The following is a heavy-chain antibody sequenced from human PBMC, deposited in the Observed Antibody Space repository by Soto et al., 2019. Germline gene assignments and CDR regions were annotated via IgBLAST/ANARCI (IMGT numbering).Heavy chain of an antibody. Sequence: QVQLVQSGAEVKKPGASVKVSCKASGYTFTSYGISWVRQAPGQGLEWMGWISAYNGNTNYAQKLQGRVTMTTDTSTSTAYLELRSLRSDDTAVYYCARDLVVVVPQGYFDLWGRGTLVTVSS. CDR1: GYTFTSYG. CDR2: ISAYNGNT. V-gene: IGHV1-18*01. D-gene: IGHD3-22*01. CDR3: ARDLVVVVPQGYFDL. J-gene: IGHJ2*01.